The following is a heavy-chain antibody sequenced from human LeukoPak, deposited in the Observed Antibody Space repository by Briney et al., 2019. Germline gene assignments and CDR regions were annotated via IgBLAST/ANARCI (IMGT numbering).Heavy chain of an antibody. Sequence: GGSLRLSCAASGFTFSSYGMNWVRQAPGKGLERVSFISSSSSTINYADSVKGRFTISRDNAKNSLYLQMNSLRDEDTAVYYCARDRGYSYDYWGQGTLVTVCS. CDR2: ISSSSSTI. V-gene: IGHV3-48*02. J-gene: IGHJ4*02. CDR3: ARDRGYSYDY. D-gene: IGHD5-12*01. CDR1: GFTFSSYG.